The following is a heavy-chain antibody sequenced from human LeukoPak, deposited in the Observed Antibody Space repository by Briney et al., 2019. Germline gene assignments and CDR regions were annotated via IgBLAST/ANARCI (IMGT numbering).Heavy chain of an antibody. CDR1: GYTFTGYY. V-gene: IGHV1-2*02. CDR2: INPNSGGT. CDR3: AREGDYYDSSGYYFDY. D-gene: IGHD3-22*01. J-gene: IGHJ4*02. Sequence: ASVKVSCKASGYTFTGYYMHWVRQAPGQGLESMGWINPNSGGTNYAQKFQGRVTMTRDTSISTAYMELSRLRSDDTAVYYCAREGDYYDSSGYYFDYWGQGTLVTVSS.